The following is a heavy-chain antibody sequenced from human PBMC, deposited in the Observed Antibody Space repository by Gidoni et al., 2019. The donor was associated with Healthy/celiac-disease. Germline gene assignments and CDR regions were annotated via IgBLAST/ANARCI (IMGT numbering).Heavy chain of an antibody. Sequence: EVQLVESGGGLVKPGGSLSLSCAASGFTFSSYSMNWVRQAPGKGLEWVSSISSSSSYIYYADSVKGRFTISRDNAKNSLYLQMNSLRAEDTAVYYCARDRDSSSWFAYYYGMDVWGQGTTVTVSS. CDR2: ISSSSSYI. V-gene: IGHV3-21*01. CDR1: GFTFSSYS. D-gene: IGHD6-13*01. J-gene: IGHJ6*02. CDR3: ARDRDSSSWFAYYYGMDV.